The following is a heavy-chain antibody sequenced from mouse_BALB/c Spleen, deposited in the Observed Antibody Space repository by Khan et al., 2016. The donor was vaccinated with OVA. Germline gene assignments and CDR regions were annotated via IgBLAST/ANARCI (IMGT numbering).Heavy chain of an antibody. J-gene: IGHJ2*01. CDR1: GDSITSGY. Sequence: EVQLQESGPSLVKPSQTLSLTCSVTGDSITSGYWNWIRKFPGNKLEYMGYISSSDSTFYNPSLKSRISITRATSKNQYSLQLNYVTTEDTATYYCARWNYRYDGYFDYWGQGTTLTVSS. CDR3: ARWNYRYDGYFDY. CDR2: ISSSDST. V-gene: IGHV3-8*02. D-gene: IGHD2-14*01.